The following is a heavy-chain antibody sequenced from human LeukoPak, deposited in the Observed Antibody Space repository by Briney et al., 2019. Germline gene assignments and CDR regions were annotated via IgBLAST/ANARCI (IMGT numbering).Heavy chain of an antibody. CDR2: ISSTSTYV. J-gene: IGHJ5*02. Sequence: PGGSLRLSCAASGFTFSTYSMNWVRQAPGKGLEWVSSISSTSTYVYYADSVKGRFTISRDNAENSLYLQMNSLRAEDTAVYYCARGNLNWFDPWGQGTLVTVSS. CDR3: ARGNLNWFDP. CDR1: GFTFSTYS. V-gene: IGHV3-21*01.